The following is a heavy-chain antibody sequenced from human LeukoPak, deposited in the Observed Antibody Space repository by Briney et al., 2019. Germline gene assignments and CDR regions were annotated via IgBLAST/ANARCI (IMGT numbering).Heavy chain of an antibody. J-gene: IGHJ4*02. CDR3: ARRAGAYSHPYDY. V-gene: IGHV3-53*01. CDR1: GFTVSSNS. CDR2: IFSST. Sequence: PGGSLRLSCTVSGFTVSSNSMSWVRQAPGKGLEWVSFIFSSTHYSDSVKGRFTISRDNSKNTLYLQMNSLRAEDTAVYYCARRAGAYSHPYDYWGQGTPVTVSS. D-gene: IGHD4/OR15-4a*01.